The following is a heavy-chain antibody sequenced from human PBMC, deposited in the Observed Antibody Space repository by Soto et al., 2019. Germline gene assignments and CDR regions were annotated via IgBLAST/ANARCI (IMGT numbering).Heavy chain of an antibody. D-gene: IGHD2-15*01. J-gene: IGHJ6*03. CDR2: IYYSGST. Sequence: SETLSLTCTVSGGSISSSSYYWGWIRQPPGKGLEWIGSIYYSGSTYYNPSLKSRVTISVDTSKNQFSLKLSSVTAADTAVYYCARSRFDCSGGSCYLLSYYYYYYMDVWGKGTTVTVSS. CDR3: ARSRFDCSGGSCYLLSYYYYYYMDV. V-gene: IGHV4-39*01. CDR1: GGSISSSSYY.